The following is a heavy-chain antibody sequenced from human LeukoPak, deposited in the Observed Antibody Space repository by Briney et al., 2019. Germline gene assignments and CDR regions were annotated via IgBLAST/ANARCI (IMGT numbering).Heavy chain of an antibody. J-gene: IGHJ6*02. Sequence: GASVKVSCKASGGTFSSYAISWVRQAPGQGLEWMGGIIPIFGTANYAQKFQGRVTITADESTSTAYMELSSLRSEDTAVYYCARGFPIAAARYYYGMDVWGQGTTVTVSS. CDR1: GGTFSSYA. CDR2: IIPIFGTA. CDR3: ARGFPIAAARYYYGMDV. D-gene: IGHD6-13*01. V-gene: IGHV1-69*13.